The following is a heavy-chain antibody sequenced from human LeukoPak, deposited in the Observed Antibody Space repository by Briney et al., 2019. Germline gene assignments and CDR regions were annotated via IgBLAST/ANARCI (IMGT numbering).Heavy chain of an antibody. CDR2: FDPEDGET. D-gene: IGHD6-13*01. V-gene: IGHV1-24*01. Sequence: ASVKVSCKVSGYTLTELSMHWVRQAPGKGLEWMGGFDPEDGETIYAQKFQGRVTMTEDTSISTAYMELSRLRSDDTAVYYCATPLYSSSWPSFDYWGQGTLVTVSS. CDR3: ATPLYSSSWPSFDY. J-gene: IGHJ4*02. CDR1: GYTLTELS.